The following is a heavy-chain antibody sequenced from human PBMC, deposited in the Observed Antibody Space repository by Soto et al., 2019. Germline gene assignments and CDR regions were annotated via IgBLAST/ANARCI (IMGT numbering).Heavy chain of an antibody. CDR2: ITPSSGDT. D-gene: IGHD3-22*01. Sequence: ASVKVSCKASGYTFTVSFLHLVRQAPGQGIEWMGWITPSSGDTSYPQKFQGRVTMTRDTSISTVYMALSGMRSDASAVFPCARRKDYYHSSDQTTFTSSALDIWGQGT. J-gene: IGHJ3*02. V-gene: IGHV1-2*02. CDR3: ARRKDYYHSSDQTTFTSSALDI. CDR1: GYTFTVSF.